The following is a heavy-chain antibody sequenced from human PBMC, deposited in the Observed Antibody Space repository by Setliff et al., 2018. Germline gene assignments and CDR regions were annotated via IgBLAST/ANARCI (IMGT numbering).Heavy chain of an antibody. CDR1: AYIFPSYG. V-gene: IGHV1-18*01. J-gene: IGHJ4*02. CDR3: ARLVRYCTKVACQRLSGAEH. Sequence: ASVKVSCKASAYIFPSYGLSWVRQAPGQGLEWMGWISTYNGITNYAQRFQDRVTMTTDTSSSAAYMDLRSLRSDDTAIYFCARLVRYCTKVACQRLSGAEHWGQGTLVTVS. CDR2: ISTYNGIT. D-gene: IGHD2-8*01.